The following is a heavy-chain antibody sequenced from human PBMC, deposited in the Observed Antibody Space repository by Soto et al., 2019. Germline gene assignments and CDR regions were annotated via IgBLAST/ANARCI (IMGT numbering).Heavy chain of an antibody. D-gene: IGHD3-10*01. CDR2: IRSKANSYAT. CDR3: TRLTEGYYGSGAYYYYGMDV. CDR1: VFTFSGSA. Sequence: GGSLRLSCAASVFTFSGSAMHWVRQASGKGLEWVGRIRSKANSYATAYAASVKDRFTISRDDSKNTAYLQMNSLKTEDTAVYYCTRLTEGYYGSGAYYYYGMDVWGQGTTVTVSS. J-gene: IGHJ6*02. V-gene: IGHV3-73*01.